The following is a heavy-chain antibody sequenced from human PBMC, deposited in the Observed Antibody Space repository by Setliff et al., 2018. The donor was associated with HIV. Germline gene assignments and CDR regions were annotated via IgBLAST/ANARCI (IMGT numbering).Heavy chain of an antibody. D-gene: IGHD6-19*01. CDR3: VRGGGSGWRQNYYGMDV. J-gene: IGHJ6*02. CDR1: GDSFSGNY. CDR2: INHNGVT. V-gene: IGHV4-34*01. Sequence: SETLSLTCAVYGDSFSGNYWSWIRQPPGKGLEWIGEINHNGVTNYSPSLKSRLAISIDTPKRQFSLKLTTATAADSGVYYCVRGGGSGWRQNYYGMDVWGQGTTVTVSS.